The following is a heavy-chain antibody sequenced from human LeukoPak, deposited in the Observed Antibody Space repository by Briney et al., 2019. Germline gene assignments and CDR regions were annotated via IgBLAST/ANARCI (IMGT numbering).Heavy chain of an antibody. CDR1: GYTFTSYD. Sequence: ASVKVSCKASGYTFTSYDINWVRQATGQGLEWMGWMNPNSGNTGYAQKFQGRVPMTRNTSISTAYMELSSLRSEDTAVYYCARGRYCSGGSCYANWFDPWGQGTLVTVSS. D-gene: IGHD2-15*01. J-gene: IGHJ5*02. CDR2: MNPNSGNT. V-gene: IGHV1-8*01. CDR3: ARGRYCSGGSCYANWFDP.